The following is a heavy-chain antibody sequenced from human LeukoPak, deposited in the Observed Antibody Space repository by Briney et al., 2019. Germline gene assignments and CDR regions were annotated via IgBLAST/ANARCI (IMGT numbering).Heavy chain of an antibody. J-gene: IGHJ4*02. CDR3: AKDQSSFCSRSSCYALHY. CDR1: GFTFSSYG. V-gene: IGHV3-30*02. CDR2: IRYDGSNK. Sequence: GSLRLSCAASGFTFSSYGMHWVRQAPGKGLEWVAFIRYDGSNKFYADSVKGRFTISRDNSKNTLYLQMNSLRTEDTAVYYCAKDQSSFCSRSSCYALHYWGQGTLATVSS. D-gene: IGHD2-2*01.